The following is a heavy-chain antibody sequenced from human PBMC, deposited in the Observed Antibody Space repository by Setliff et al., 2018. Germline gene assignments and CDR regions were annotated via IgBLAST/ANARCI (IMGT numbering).Heavy chain of an antibody. V-gene: IGHV4-34*01. J-gene: IGHJ6*02. Sequence: PAETLSLTCAVYGGSFSGNYWSWIRQPPGKGLEWIGSIYYSGSTYYNPSLKSRVTISVDTSKNQFSLKLSSVTAADTAVYYCARDRQYCTSLSCLNSYFYYYAMDFWGQGTTVTVSS. CDR3: ARDRQYCTSLSCLNSYFYYYAMDF. CDR2: IYYSGST. CDR1: GGSFSGNY. D-gene: IGHD2-8*01.